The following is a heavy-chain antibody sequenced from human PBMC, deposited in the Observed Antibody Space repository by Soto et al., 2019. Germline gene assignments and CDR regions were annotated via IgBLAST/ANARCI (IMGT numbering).Heavy chain of an antibody. CDR3: ARGSGWHLPPLVDY. V-gene: IGHV3-23*01. D-gene: IGHD6-19*01. Sequence: EVQLLESGGGLVQPGGSLRLSCAASGFTFSSYAMSWVRQAPGKGLEWVSAISGSGGSTYYADSVKGRFTISRDNSKDALYLQMNSLRAEDTDVYYCARGSGWHLPPLVDYWGQGTLVTVSS. CDR1: GFTFSSYA. J-gene: IGHJ4*02. CDR2: ISGSGGST.